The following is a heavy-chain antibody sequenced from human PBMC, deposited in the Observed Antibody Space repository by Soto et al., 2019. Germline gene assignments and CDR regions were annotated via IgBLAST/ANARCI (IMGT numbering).Heavy chain of an antibody. D-gene: IGHD5-12*01. Sequence: QLQLQESGPGLVKPSETLSLTCTVSGGSISDSSSYYWAWIRQPPGKGLEWIGSVYYSGNTYYGPSLKSRVTLSVDTSKNQFSLKLNSVTAADTAVYYCASHPNSGWLGYWGQGILVTVSS. CDR2: VYYSGNT. CDR1: GGSISDSSSYY. V-gene: IGHV4-39*01. J-gene: IGHJ4*02. CDR3: ASHPNSGWLGY.